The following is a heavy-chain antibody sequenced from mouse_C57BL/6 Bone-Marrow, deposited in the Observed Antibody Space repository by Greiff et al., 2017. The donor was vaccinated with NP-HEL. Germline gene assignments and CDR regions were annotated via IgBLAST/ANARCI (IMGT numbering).Heavy chain of an antibody. J-gene: IGHJ2*01. Sequence: EVKVVESGGDLVKPGGSLKLSCAASGFTFSSYGMTWVRQTPDKRLEWVATISSGGSYTYYTDSGKGRFTISRGNDKNTLYLQLSSLKSEDTAMYYCARHDGSSRFGYWGQGTTLTVSS. CDR2: ISSGGSYT. D-gene: IGHD2-3*01. CDR1: GFTFSSYG. CDR3: ARHDGSSRFGY. V-gene: IGHV5-6*01.